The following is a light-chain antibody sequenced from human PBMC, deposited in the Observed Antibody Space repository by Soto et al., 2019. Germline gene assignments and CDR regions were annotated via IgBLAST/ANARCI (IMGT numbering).Light chain of an antibody. Sequence: QSVLTQPASVSGSPGQSITISCTGTSSDVGGYNYVSWYQQHPGKAPKLMIYAVTDRPSGVSSRFSGSKSGNTASLTISGLQAEDEADYYCSLYISGSTYVFGTGTKV. V-gene: IGLV2-14*01. J-gene: IGLJ1*01. CDR1: SSDVGGYNY. CDR2: AVT. CDR3: SLYISGSTYV.